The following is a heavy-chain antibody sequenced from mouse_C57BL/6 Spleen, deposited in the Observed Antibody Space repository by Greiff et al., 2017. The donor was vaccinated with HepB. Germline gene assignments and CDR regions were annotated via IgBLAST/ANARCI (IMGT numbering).Heavy chain of an antibody. V-gene: IGHV1-55*01. CDR3: ARTGYSSGWAMDD. CDR1: GYTFTSYW. CDR2: IYPGSGST. J-gene: IGHJ4*01. Sequence: QVQLQQPGAELVKPGASVKMSCKASGYTFTSYWITWVKQRPGQGLEWIGDIYPGSGSTNYNEKFKSKATLTVDTSSSTAYMQLSSLTSEDSAVYYSARTGYSSGWAMDDWGQGTSVTVSS. D-gene: IGHD3-2*02.